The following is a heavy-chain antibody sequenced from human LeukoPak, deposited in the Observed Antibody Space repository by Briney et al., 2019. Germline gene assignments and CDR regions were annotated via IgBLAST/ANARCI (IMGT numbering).Heavy chain of an antibody. CDR3: ARGGWFGESYMDV. J-gene: IGHJ6*03. Sequence: ASVKVSCKASGYTFTNYAITWVRQAPGQGLEWMGWINPNSGGTNYAQKFQGRVTMTRDTSISTAYMELSRLRSDDTAVYYCARGGWFGESYMDVWGKGTTVTISS. CDR2: INPNSGGT. CDR1: GYTFTNYA. D-gene: IGHD3-10*01. V-gene: IGHV1-2*02.